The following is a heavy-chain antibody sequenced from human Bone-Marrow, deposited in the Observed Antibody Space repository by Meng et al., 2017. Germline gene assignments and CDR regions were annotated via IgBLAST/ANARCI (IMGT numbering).Heavy chain of an antibody. CDR3: ARGPTTMAHDFDY. CDR1: GGSFSDYY. D-gene: IGHD4-11*01. J-gene: IGHJ4*02. V-gene: IGHV4-34*01. CDR2: INHSGST. Sequence: QVQLQQWGAGLLKPSENLSLTCVVSGGSFSDYYWRWIRQPPGKGLEWIGEINHSGSTNYNPSLESRATISVDTSQNNLSLKLSSVTAADSAVYYCARGPTTMAHDFDYWGQGTLVTVSS.